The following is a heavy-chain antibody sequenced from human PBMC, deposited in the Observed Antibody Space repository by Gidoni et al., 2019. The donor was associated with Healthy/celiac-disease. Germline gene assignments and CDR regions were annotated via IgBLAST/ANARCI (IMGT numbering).Heavy chain of an antibody. J-gene: IGHJ6*02. CDR2: INHSGST. CDR3: AGRTYCGGDCYSWYGMDV. CDR1: GGSFSGYY. D-gene: IGHD2-21*02. V-gene: IGHV4-34*01. Sequence: QVQLQQWGAGLLKPSSTLSLTCAFYGGSFSGYYWSWIRQPPGKGLEWIGEINHSGSTNYNPALKSRVTISVDTSKNQFSLKLSSVTAADTAVYYCAGRTYCGGDCYSWYGMDVWGQGTTVTVSS.